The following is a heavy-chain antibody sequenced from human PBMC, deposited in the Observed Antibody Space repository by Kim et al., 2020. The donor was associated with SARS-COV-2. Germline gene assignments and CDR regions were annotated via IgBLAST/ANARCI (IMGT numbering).Heavy chain of an antibody. Sequence: SETLSLTCAVYGGPFSGYYWTWIRQPPGEGLEWVGEIFDSGITKYNPSLKSRLTISVDTSKNLFSLKLTSVTAADTAIYYCARHMRRAFDTWGRGTMVTVSS. J-gene: IGHJ3*02. CDR3: ARHMRRAFDT. CDR2: IFDSGIT. V-gene: IGHV4-34*12. D-gene: IGHD2-2*01. CDR1: GGPFSGYY.